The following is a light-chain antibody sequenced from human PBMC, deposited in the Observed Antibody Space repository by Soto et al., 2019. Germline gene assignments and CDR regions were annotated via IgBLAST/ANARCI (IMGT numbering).Light chain of an antibody. CDR1: SSDVGGCNC. J-gene: IGLJ2*01. CDR2: DVS. CDR3: SSYTSTNTSVV. V-gene: IGLV2-14*03. Sequence: QSVLTQPASVSGSPGQSITISCTGTSSDVGGCNCVSWYQQHPGKAPKLMIYDVSNRPSGVSDRFSGTKSGNMASLTISGLQAEDEADVYCSSYTSTNTSVVFGGGTKLTVL.